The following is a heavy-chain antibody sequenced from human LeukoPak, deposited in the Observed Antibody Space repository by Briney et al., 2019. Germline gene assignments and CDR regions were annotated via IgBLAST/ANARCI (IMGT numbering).Heavy chain of an antibody. J-gene: IGHJ5*02. CDR3: ARDNSVRDEAWWFNP. V-gene: IGHV1-18*01. D-gene: IGHD5-24*01. CDR1: GYTFTSYG. Sequence: ASVKVSCKASGYTFTSYGLSWVRQAPGQGLEWMGWISVYNGNTNYAQKLQGRVTMTTDTSTSTAYMELSSLRSEDTAVYYCARDNSVRDEAWWFNPWGQGTLVTVSS. CDR2: ISVYNGNT.